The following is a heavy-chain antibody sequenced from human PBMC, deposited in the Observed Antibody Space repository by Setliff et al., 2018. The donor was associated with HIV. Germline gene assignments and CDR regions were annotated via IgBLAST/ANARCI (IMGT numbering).Heavy chain of an antibody. D-gene: IGHD3-10*01. CDR3: ARDFYDVGRWFGELRPFDY. V-gene: IGHV1-18*01. CDR1: GYTFASYG. Sequence: GASVMVSCKASGYTFASYGISWVRQAPGQGLEWMGWISVFSGNTIYAQKVQDRVTMTTDTPTSTAYMELRSLRSDDTAMYYCARDFYDVGRWFGELRPFDYWGQGTLVTVSS. J-gene: IGHJ4*02. CDR2: ISVFSGNT.